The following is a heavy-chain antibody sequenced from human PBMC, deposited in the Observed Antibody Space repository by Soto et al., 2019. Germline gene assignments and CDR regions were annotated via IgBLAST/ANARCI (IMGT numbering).Heavy chain of an antibody. CDR1: GGSFSDYY. Sequence: SVTLSLTCAVYGGSFSDYYWSWIRKNTGKGLEWIGEINHSGSTNYNPSLKSRVTISVDTSKNQFSLKLSSVTAADTAVYYCARGMNIVATIYYYYMDVWGKGTTVTVSS. V-gene: IGHV4-34*01. CDR2: INHSGST. J-gene: IGHJ6*03. D-gene: IGHD5-12*01. CDR3: ARGMNIVATIYYYYMDV.